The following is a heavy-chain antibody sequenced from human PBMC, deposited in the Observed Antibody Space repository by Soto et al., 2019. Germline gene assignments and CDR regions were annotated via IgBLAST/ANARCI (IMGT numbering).Heavy chain of an antibody. CDR2: FDPEDGET. Sequence: ASVKVSCKVSGYTLTELSMHWVRQAPGKGLEWMGGFDPEDGETIYAQKFQGRVTMTEDTSTDTVYMELSSLRSEDTAVYYCATLSNDFWSGPNNWFDPWGQGTLVTVSA. J-gene: IGHJ5*02. V-gene: IGHV1-24*01. D-gene: IGHD3-3*01. CDR1: GYTLTELS. CDR3: ATLSNDFWSGPNNWFDP.